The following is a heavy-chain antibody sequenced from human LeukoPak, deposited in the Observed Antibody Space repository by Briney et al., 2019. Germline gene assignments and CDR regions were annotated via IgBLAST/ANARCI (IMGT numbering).Heavy chain of an antibody. CDR2: VSASGDNT. CDR1: GFTFNTYA. V-gene: IGHV3-23*01. D-gene: IGHD5-18*01. CDR3: AKVLAGYSYGSYDY. Sequence: GGSLRPSCAASGFTFNTYAMAWVRQAPGKGLEWVSTVSASGDNTYYVDSVKGRFTISRDNSKSTLSLQMNSLRNEDTGVYYCAKVLAGYSYGSYDYWGQGTLVTVSS. J-gene: IGHJ4*02.